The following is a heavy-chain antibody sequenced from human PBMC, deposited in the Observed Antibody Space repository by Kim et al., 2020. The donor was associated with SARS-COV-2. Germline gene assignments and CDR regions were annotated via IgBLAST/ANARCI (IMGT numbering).Heavy chain of an antibody. D-gene: IGHD4-4*01. V-gene: IGHV3-9*01. CDR3: AKGRSYSYHDAFDI. Sequence: FADFVRGRFTNSRDNAKKSLYLQMNSLRVEDTAFYYCAKGRSYSYHDAFDIWGQGTLVTGSS. J-gene: IGHJ3*02.